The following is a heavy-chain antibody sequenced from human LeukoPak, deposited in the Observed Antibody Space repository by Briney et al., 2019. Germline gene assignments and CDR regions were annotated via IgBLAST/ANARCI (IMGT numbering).Heavy chain of an antibody. CDR1: GFTFSSYS. V-gene: IGHV3-21*05. CDR2: ISSSSSYI. CDR3: ARGPVGAGPPG. Sequence: GGSLRLSCAASGFTFSSYSMNWVRQAPGKGLEWVSYISSSSSYIYYADSVKGRFTISRDNAKNSLYLQMNSLRAEDTAVYYCARGPVGAGPPGWGQGTLVTVSP. J-gene: IGHJ4*02. D-gene: IGHD1-26*01.